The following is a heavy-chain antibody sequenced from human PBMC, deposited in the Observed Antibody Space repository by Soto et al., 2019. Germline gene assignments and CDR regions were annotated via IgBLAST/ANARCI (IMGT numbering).Heavy chain of an antibody. CDR2: ISSSGRSK. J-gene: IGHJ4*02. CDR1: GFTFSSYG. V-gene: IGHV3-23*01. Sequence: GGSLRLSCAASGFTFSSYGMRWVRQAPGKGLEWVSRISSSGRSKYYADSVKGRFTISRDNSKNTLYLQMKSLRGEDTAVYYCAKDREILEGYYFDYRGQGNLVTVYS. CDR3: AKDREILEGYYFDY. D-gene: IGHD1-26*01.